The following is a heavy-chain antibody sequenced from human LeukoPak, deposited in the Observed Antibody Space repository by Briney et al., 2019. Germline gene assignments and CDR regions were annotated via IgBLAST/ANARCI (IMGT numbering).Heavy chain of an antibody. CDR1: GFTFSSYG. D-gene: IGHD5-24*01. V-gene: IGHV3-30*02. CDR3: AKDTVVEMATILHY. Sequence: GGSLRLSCAASGFTFSSYGMHWVRQAPGKGLEWVAFIRYDGSNKYYADSVKGRLTISRDNSKNTLYLQMNSLRAEDTAVYYCAKDTVVEMATILHYWGQGTLVTVSS. CDR2: IRYDGSNK. J-gene: IGHJ4*02.